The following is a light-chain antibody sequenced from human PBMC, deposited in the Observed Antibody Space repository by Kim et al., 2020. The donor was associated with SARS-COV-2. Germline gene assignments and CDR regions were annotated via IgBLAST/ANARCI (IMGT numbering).Light chain of an antibody. V-gene: IGKV3-20*01. Sequence: PGERATLSCRASQSVSSSYLAWYQQKPGQAPRLLIYGASSRATGIPDRFSGSGSGTDFTLTISRLEPEDFAVYYCQQYGSSLFTFGPGTKVDIK. CDR1: QSVSSSY. J-gene: IGKJ3*01. CDR2: GAS. CDR3: QQYGSSLFT.